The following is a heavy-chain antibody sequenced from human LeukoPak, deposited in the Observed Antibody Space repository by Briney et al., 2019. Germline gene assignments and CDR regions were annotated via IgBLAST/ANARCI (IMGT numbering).Heavy chain of an antibody. CDR1: GYTFTGYY. J-gene: IGHJ5*02. CDR3: ARDGPIVVVPAARGWFDP. V-gene: IGHV1-2*02. D-gene: IGHD2-2*01. Sequence: ASVKVSCKASGYTFTGYYMHWVRQAPGQGLEWMGWINPNSGGTNYAQKFQGRVTMTRDTSISTAYMELSRLRSDDTAVYYCARDGPIVVVPAARGWFDPWGQGTLVTVSS. CDR2: INPNSGGT.